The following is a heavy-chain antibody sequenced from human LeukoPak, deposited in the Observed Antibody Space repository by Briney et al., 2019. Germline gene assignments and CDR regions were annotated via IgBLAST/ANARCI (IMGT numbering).Heavy chain of an antibody. CDR2: MNPNSGNT. J-gene: IGHJ6*03. CDR3: ARVGSLGTSPMDYYYYMDV. V-gene: IGHV1-8*01. D-gene: IGHD7-27*01. CDR1: GYTFTSYD. Sequence: ASVKVSCKASGYTFTSYDINWVRQATGQGLEWMGWMNPNSGNTGYAQKFQGRVTMTRNTSISTAYMELSSLRSEDTAVYYCARVGSLGTSPMDYYYYMDVWGKGTTVTVSS.